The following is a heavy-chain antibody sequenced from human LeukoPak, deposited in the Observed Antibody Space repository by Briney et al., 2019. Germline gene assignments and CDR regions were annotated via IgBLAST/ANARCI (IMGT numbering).Heavy chain of an antibody. CDR2: LTASGGST. V-gene: IGHV3-23*01. J-gene: IGHJ5*01. Sequence: PGGSLRLSCAASGFTFSNYAMAWVRQAPGKGLEWLSSLTASGGSTYYADSVKGRFTISRDNSKNTLYLQMNSLRAEDTAVYYCAKRPNYCSSSSCLDSWGQGTLVTVSS. CDR1: GFTFSNYA. D-gene: IGHD2-2*01. CDR3: AKRPNYCSSSSCLDS.